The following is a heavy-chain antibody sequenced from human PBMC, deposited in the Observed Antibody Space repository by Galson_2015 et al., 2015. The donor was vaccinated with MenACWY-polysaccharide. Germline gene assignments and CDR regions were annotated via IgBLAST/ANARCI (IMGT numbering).Heavy chain of an antibody. CDR3: TKAGAKYCSGSSCDFNWFDP. CDR1: GFSFSTYW. V-gene: IGHV3-74*01. CDR2: INADGRAT. D-gene: IGHD2-15*01. J-gene: IGHJ5*02. Sequence: SLGLSCAASGFSFSTYWMHWVRHAPGKGLVWVSRINADGRATGYADSVRGRFTISRDKAKNKLYLEMNSLRAEDTAVYYCTKAGAKYCSGSSCDFNWFDPWGQGTLVTVSS.